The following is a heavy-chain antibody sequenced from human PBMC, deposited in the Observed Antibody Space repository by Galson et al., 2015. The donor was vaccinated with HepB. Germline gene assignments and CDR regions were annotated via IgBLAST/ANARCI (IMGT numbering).Heavy chain of an antibody. Sequence: SLRLSXXXSASAXTXRTXXXSWVRXAPGKXXXXVSGINNRGDDTRHADSVKGRFTISRDDSRSTVYLQMNRLTVDDTAVYYCAKVVWYSSGDDSWGQGTLVTVSS. CDR2: INNRGDDT. V-gene: IGHV3-23*01. CDR3: AKVVWYSSGDDS. CDR1: AXTXRTXX. D-gene: IGHD3-22*01. J-gene: IGHJ5*01.